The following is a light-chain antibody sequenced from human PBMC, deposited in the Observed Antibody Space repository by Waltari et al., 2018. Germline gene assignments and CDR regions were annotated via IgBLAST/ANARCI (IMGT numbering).Light chain of an antibody. CDR3: QQSYSTPPGLT. V-gene: IGKV1-39*01. J-gene: IGKJ4*01. CDR1: QSISSY. CDR2: AAS. Sequence: DIQMTQSPSSLSASVGDRVTITCRASQSISSYLNWYQQKPGKAPKPLIYAASSLQSGVPSRFSGSGSGTEFTLTISSLQPEDFATYYCQQSYSTPPGLTFGGGTKVEIK.